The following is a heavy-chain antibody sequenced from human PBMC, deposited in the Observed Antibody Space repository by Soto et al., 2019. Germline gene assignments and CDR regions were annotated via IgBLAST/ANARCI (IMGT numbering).Heavy chain of an antibody. CDR2: ISGSGGST. J-gene: IGHJ4*02. D-gene: IGHD1-1*01. CDR1: GFTFSSYA. Sequence: QTGGSLRLSCAASGFTFSSYAMSWVRQAPGKGLEWVSAISGSGGSTYYADSVKGRFTISRDNSKNTLYLQMNSLRAEDTAVYYCAKGPAGGLNYFDYWGQGTLVTVSS. CDR3: AKGPAGGLNYFDY. V-gene: IGHV3-23*01.